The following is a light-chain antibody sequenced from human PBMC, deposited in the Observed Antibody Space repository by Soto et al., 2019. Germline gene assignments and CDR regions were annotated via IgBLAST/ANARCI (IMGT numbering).Light chain of an antibody. J-gene: IGLJ1*01. CDR3: SSFTSSVTYV. CDR1: SSDVGGHNS. V-gene: IGLV2-14*01. Sequence: QSALTQPPSVSGSPGTSITISCTGTSSDVGGHNSVSWYRQDPGKAPKLMIYDVSNRPSGVSDRFSGSKSGNTASLTISGLQIEDEADYYCSSFTSSVTYVFGTGTKVTVL. CDR2: DVS.